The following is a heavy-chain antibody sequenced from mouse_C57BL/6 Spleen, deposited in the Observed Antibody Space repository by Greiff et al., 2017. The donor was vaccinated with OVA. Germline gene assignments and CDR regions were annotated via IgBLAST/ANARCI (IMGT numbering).Heavy chain of an antibody. Sequence: VQLQQSGPELVKPGASVKISCKASGYSFTDYNMNWVKQSNGKSLEWIGVINPNYGTTSYNQKFKGKATLTVDQSSSTAYMQLNSLTSEDSAVYYCARGGTVVATPDHYYAMDYWGQGTSVTVSS. CDR3: ARGGTVVATPDHYYAMDY. V-gene: IGHV1-39*01. CDR1: GYSFTDYN. J-gene: IGHJ4*01. D-gene: IGHD1-1*01. CDR2: INPNYGTT.